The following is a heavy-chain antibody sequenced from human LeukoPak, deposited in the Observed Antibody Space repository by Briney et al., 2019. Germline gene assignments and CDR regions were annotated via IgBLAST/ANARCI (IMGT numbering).Heavy chain of an antibody. CDR1: GYTFTSYD. V-gene: IGHV1-8*01. CDR2: MNPNSGNT. J-gene: IGHJ6*02. Sequence: ASVKVSCKASGYTFTSYDINWVRQATGQGLEWMGWMNPNSGNTGYAQKFQGRVTMTRNTSISTAYMELSSLRSEDTAVYYCARGPMCTTISGVACYYYYGMDVWGQGTTVTVSS. D-gene: IGHD3-3*01. CDR3: ARGPMCTTISGVACYYYYGMDV.